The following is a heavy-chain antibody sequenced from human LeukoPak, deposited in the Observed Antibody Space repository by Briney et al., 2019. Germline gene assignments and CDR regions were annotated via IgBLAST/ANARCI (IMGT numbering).Heavy chain of an antibody. D-gene: IGHD6-13*01. CDR1: GFIFSSDS. V-gene: IGHV3-21*01. Sequence: GGSLRLSCATSGFIFSSDSMIWVRQAPGKGLEWVSSISSTGAYIYYADSLKGRFTISRDNAKNTLYLQMNSLRAEDTAVYYCARDRGSSSWFDYWGQGTLVTVSS. CDR2: ISSTGAYI. CDR3: ARDRGSSSWFDY. J-gene: IGHJ4*02.